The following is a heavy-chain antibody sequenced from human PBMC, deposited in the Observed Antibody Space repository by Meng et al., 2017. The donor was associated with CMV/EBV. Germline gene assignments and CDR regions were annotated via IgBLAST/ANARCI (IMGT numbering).Heavy chain of an antibody. D-gene: IGHD5-12*01. V-gene: IGHV1-18*01. Sequence: QFNLGTSGHEVKKPGASVKVSCKASGYTFTSYGISWVRQAPGQGLEWMGWISAYNGNTNYAQKLQGRVTMTTDTSTSTAYMELRSLRSDDTAVYYCARGGASSGYDLIDYWGQGTLVTVSS. CDR2: ISAYNGNT. CDR1: GYTFTSYG. CDR3: ARGGASSGYDLIDY. J-gene: IGHJ4*02.